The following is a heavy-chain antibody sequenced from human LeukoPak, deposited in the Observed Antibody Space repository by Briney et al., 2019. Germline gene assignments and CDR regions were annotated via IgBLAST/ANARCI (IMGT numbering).Heavy chain of an antibody. J-gene: IGHJ3*02. CDR1: GGSISSGSYY. V-gene: IGHV4-61*02. CDR2: IYTSGST. Sequence: PSQTLSLTCTVSGGSISSGSYYWSWIRQPAGKGLEWIGRIYTSGSTNYNPSLKSRVTISVDTSKNQFSLKLSSVTAADTAVYYCARRTRRDGYRQHAFDIWGQGTMVTVSS. D-gene: IGHD5-24*01. CDR3: ARRTRRDGYRQHAFDI.